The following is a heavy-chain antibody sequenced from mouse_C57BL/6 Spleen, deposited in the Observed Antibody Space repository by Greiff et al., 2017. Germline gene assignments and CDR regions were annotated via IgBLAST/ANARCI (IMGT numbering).Heavy chain of an antibody. Sequence: QVQLQQPGAELVKPGASVKLSCKASGYTFTSYWMHWVKQRPGQGLEWIGMIHPYSGSTNYNEKFKSKATLTVDKSSSTAYMQLSSLTSEDSAVYYCARGRNYDNYDYYAMDYWGQGTSVTVSS. D-gene: IGHD2-1*01. CDR2: IHPYSGST. V-gene: IGHV1-64*01. CDR3: ARGRNYDNYDYYAMDY. CDR1: GYTFTSYW. J-gene: IGHJ4*01.